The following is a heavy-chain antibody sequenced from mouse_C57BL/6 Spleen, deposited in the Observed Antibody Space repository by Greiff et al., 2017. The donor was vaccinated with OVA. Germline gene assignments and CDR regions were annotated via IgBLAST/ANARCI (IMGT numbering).Heavy chain of an antibody. D-gene: IGHD1-1*01. CDR2: ITPSSGYT. Sequence: QVQLQQSGAELAKPGASVKLSCKASGYTFTSYWMHWVNQRPGQGLEWIGYITPSSGYTKYNQKFKDKATLTADKSSSTAYMQLSSLTYEDSAVYYCARGDYGSPWYFDVWGTGTTVTVAS. V-gene: IGHV1-7*01. CDR1: GYTFTSYW. J-gene: IGHJ1*03. CDR3: ARGDYGSPWYFDV.